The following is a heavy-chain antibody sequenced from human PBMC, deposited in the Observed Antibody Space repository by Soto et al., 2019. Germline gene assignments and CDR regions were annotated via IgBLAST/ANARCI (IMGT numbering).Heavy chain of an antibody. CDR1: GYSFTSYW. D-gene: IGHD3-9*01. V-gene: IGHV5-51*01. Sequence: GESLKISCKGSGYSFTSYWIGWVRQMPGKGLEWMGIIYPGDSDTRYSPSFQGQVTISADKSISTAYLQWSSLKASDTAMYYCARGVPRRDDILTGYSYWGQGTLVTVSS. CDR2: IYPGDSDT. J-gene: IGHJ4*02. CDR3: ARGVPRRDDILTGYSY.